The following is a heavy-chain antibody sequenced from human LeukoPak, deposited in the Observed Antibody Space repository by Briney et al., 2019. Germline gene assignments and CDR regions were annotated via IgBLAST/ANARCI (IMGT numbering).Heavy chain of an antibody. J-gene: IGHJ5*02. D-gene: IGHD2-8*01. Sequence: SETLSLTCAVYGGSFSGYYWSWIRQPPGKGLEWIGEINHSGSTNYTPSLKSRVTISVDTSKNQFSLKLSSVTAADTAVYYCARGVDEIIMVAWGQGTLVTVSS. V-gene: IGHV4-34*01. CDR2: INHSGST. CDR1: GGSFSGYY. CDR3: ARGVDEIIMVA.